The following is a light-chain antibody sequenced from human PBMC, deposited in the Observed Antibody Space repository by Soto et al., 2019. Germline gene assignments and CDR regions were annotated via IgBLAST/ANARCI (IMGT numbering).Light chain of an antibody. CDR2: EVT. Sequence: QSALTQPASVSGSPGQSIAISCSGSSSDLGIYNYVSWYQQHPGKVPKLIIFEVTNRPSGVSNRFSGSKSGNTASLTISGLQAEEEADYYCSSYTTSSTRVFGTGTKVTAL. V-gene: IGLV2-14*01. CDR3: SSYTTSSTRV. CDR1: SSDLGIYNY. J-gene: IGLJ1*01.